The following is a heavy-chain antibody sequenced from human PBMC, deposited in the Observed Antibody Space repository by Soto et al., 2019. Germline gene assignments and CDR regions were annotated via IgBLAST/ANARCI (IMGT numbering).Heavy chain of an antibody. D-gene: IGHD3-10*01. CDR3: ARISIYGTIPGYYSYGMDV. CDR2: IYYSGST. CDR1: GGSISSYY. Sequence: WETLSLTCTVSGGSISSYYWSWIRQPPGKGLEWIGYIYYSGSTNYNPSLKSRVTISVDTSKNQFSLKLSSVTAADTAVYYCARISIYGTIPGYYSYGMDVWGQGTTVTVYS. V-gene: IGHV4-59*01. J-gene: IGHJ6*02.